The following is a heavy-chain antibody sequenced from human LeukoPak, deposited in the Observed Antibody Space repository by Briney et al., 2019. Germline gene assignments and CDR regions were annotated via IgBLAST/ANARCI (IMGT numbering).Heavy chain of an antibody. J-gene: IGHJ4*02. Sequence: GESLRLSCAASGFTFSNYAMSWVRQAPGKGLEWVSAISGSGTGTYYADSVKGRFTISRDNSKNTLYLQMNSLRAEDTAVYYCAKGRDSSGYYFLSDYWGQGTLVTVSS. D-gene: IGHD3-22*01. CDR1: GFTFSNYA. CDR2: ISGSGTGT. CDR3: AKGRDSSGYYFLSDY. V-gene: IGHV3-23*01.